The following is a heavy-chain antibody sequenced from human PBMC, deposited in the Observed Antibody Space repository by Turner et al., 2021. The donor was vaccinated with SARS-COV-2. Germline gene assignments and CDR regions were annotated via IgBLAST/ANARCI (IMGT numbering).Heavy chain of an antibody. Sequence: QVHLLQSGAEVKKPGASVKVSCKVSGYTLSELSIHWVRQAPGKGPDWMGGFNPEDGEPIYAQMFQGRFSLTEDTSTDTLYMELSSLRSEDTAVYYCATSWELPDAYFDSWGQGTLVTVSS. CDR3: ATSWELPDAYFDS. V-gene: IGHV1-24*01. CDR1: GYTLSELS. CDR2: FNPEDGEP. J-gene: IGHJ4*02. D-gene: IGHD1-7*01.